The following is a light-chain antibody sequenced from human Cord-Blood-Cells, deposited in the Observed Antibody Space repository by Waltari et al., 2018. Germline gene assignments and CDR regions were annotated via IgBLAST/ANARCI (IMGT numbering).Light chain of an antibody. CDR1: SSDVGGYNY. CDR2: DVS. CDR3: CSYTCSSTVV. J-gene: IGLJ2*01. Sequence: QSALTQPASVSGSPGQSITISCTGTSSDVGGYNYVSWYQQHPGKAPKLMIYDVSNRPSGVSDRFTGSKSRSTASLTISGLLAEDEAEYYWCSYTCSSTVVFGGGTKLTVL. V-gene: IGLV2-14*01.